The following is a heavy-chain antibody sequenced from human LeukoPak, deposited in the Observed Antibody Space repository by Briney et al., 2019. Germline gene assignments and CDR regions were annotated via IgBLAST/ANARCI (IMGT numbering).Heavy chain of an antibody. CDR2: IYYSGGT. V-gene: IGHV4-39*01. J-gene: IGHJ5*02. CDR3: ARHQLRYSTYNWFDP. CDR1: GGSISSSSYY. D-gene: IGHD3-9*01. Sequence: PSETLSLTCTVSGGSISSSSYYWGWIRQPPGKGLEWIGSIYYSGGTYYNPSLKSRVTISVDTSKNQFSLKLSSVTAADTAVYYCARHQLRYSTYNWFDPWGQGTLVTVSS.